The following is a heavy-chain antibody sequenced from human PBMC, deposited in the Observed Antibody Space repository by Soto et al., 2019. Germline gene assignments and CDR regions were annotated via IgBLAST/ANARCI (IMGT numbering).Heavy chain of an antibody. CDR2: ISGSGDDT. CDR1: GFTFSSFA. CDR3: ARPGYSPQDY. Sequence: GGSLRLSCAASGFTFSSFALSWVRQAPGKGLEWVSAISGSGDDTDYADSVKGRFTISRDNSKNTLYLQMNSLSSEDTAVYYCARPGYSPQDYWGHGGLVTVSS. V-gene: IGHV3-23*01. J-gene: IGHJ4*01. D-gene: IGHD5-18*01.